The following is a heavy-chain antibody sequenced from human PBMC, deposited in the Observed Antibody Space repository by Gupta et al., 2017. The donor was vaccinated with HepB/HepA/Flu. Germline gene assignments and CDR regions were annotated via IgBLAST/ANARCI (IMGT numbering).Heavy chain of an antibody. CDR3: YETLTTADC. CDR2: IKTRPDNYAT. V-gene: IGHV3-73*01. CDR1: GFTFSASH. J-gene: IGHJ4*02. Sequence: EVQLVESGGGLVQPGESLKLSCTTSGFTFSASHIHWVRQASGKGLDYIGLIKTRPDNYATAYAESVKGRFTISRDDSKNTAFLQMDSLRTEDTAVYYCYETLTTADCWGQGTLVTVSS. D-gene: IGHD4-11*01.